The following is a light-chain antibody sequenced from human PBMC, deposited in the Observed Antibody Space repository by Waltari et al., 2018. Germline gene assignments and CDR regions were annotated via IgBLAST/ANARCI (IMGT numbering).Light chain of an antibody. V-gene: IGKV3-11*01. Sequence: EVVLTQSPATLSLSPGERATLSCRASQSVSYYLACYQQKPGQAPRLLIYDASNRATGIPARFSGSGSGTDFTLTISSLEPEDFAVYYCQQRTNWPLTFGGGTKVEI. J-gene: IGKJ4*01. CDR2: DAS. CDR3: QQRTNWPLT. CDR1: QSVSYY.